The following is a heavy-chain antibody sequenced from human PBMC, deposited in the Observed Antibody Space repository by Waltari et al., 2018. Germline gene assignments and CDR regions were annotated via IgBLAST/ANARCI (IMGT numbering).Heavy chain of an antibody. D-gene: IGHD4-17*01. CDR2: ISPSLGIA. J-gene: IGHJ4*02. CDR1: GGTFSSYA. Sequence: QVQLVQSGAEVKKPGSSVKVSCKASGGTFSSYAISWVRPAPGQGLEWMGGISPSLGIANYAQKFQGRVTITADKSTSTAYMELSSLRSEDTAVYYCARGHGDYEAVPDYWGQGTLVTVSS. V-gene: IGHV1-69*10. CDR3: ARGHGDYEAVPDY.